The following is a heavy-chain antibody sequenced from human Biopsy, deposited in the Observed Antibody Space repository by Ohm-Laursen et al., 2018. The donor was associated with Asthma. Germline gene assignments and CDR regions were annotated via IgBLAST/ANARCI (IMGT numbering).Heavy chain of an antibody. CDR1: GGSISSGGYS. CDR3: ARVKVGYNFDY. V-gene: IGHV4-30-2*01. Sequence: TLSLTCSVSGGSISSGGYSWSWIRQPPGKGLEWIGYIYHSGSTYYNPSLKSRVTISVDRSKNQFSLKLSSVTAADTAVYYCARVKVGYNFDYWGQGTLVTVSS. CDR2: IYHSGST. J-gene: IGHJ4*02. D-gene: IGHD5-24*01.